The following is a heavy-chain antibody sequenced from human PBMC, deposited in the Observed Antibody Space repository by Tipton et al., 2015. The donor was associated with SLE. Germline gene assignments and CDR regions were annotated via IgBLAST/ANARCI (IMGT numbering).Heavy chain of an antibody. J-gene: IGHJ4*02. CDR1: GGSISSYY. Sequence: LRLSCAVYGGSISSYYWSWIRQPPGKGLEWIGYIYYSGSTNYNPSLKSRVTISVDTSKNQFSLKLSSVTAADTAVYYCARWAGPTVNFDYWGQGTLVTVSS. V-gene: IGHV4-59*01. D-gene: IGHD4-11*01. CDR2: IYYSGST. CDR3: ARWAGPTVNFDY.